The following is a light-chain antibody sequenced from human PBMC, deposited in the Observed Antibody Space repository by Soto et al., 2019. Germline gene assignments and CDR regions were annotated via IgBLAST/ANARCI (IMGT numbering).Light chain of an antibody. Sequence: QSALTQPASVSGSPGQSITISCTGTSSDVGGYKYVSWYQQHPGKAPKLMIYDVSNRPSGVSNRFSGSKSGNTASLTISGLQAEDEADYYCSSYTNEVFGTGTKLTVL. CDR2: DVS. CDR1: SSDVGGYKY. J-gene: IGLJ1*01. CDR3: SSYTNEV. V-gene: IGLV2-14*01.